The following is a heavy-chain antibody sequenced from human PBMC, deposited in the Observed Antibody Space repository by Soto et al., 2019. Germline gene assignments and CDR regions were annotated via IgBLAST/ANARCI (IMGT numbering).Heavy chain of an antibody. Sequence: QVQLVQSGAEVKKPGSSVKVSCKASGGTFTNYGVTWVRQAPGQGLEWMGGIILMFGTTDIAHKFEGRVSFTAHEYTGTAYMELTSLVAEDTAVYFCARGYVTIFGAENDNSYGMDVWGQGTTVTGSS. CDR1: GGTFTNYG. CDR3: ARGYVTIFGAENDNSYGMDV. D-gene: IGHD3-3*01. J-gene: IGHJ6*02. V-gene: IGHV1-69*01. CDR2: IILMFGTT.